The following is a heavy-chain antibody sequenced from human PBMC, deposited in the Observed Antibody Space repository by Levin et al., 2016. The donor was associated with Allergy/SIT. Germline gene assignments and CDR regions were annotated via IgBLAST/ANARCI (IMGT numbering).Heavy chain of an antibody. CDR3: AKGISGSYPTSRAFDV. Sequence: GESLKISCAASGFTFSNYAMSWVRQAPGKGLEWVSIISTDGDTTHYADSVKGRFTISRDNSKNTLHLQMNSLRGEDTAVYYCAKGISGSYPTSRAFDVWGQGTVVTVSS. D-gene: IGHD1-26*01. CDR1: GFTFSNYA. CDR2: ISTDGDTT. J-gene: IGHJ3*01. V-gene: IGHV3-23*01.